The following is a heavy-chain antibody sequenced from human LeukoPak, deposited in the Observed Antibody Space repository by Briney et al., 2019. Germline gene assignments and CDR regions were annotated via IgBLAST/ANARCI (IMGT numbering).Heavy chain of an antibody. CDR1: GYTFTSYG. CDR3: ARVATVGVVPAAILSSKRGNWFDP. CDR2: ISAYNGNT. J-gene: IGHJ5*02. D-gene: IGHD2-2*02. Sequence: ASVKASCKASGYTFTSYGISWVRQAPGQGLEWMGWISAYNGNTNYAQKLQGRVTMTTDTSTSTAYMELRSLRSDDTAVYYCARVATVGVVPAAILSSKRGNWFDPWGQGTLVTVSS. V-gene: IGHV1-18*01.